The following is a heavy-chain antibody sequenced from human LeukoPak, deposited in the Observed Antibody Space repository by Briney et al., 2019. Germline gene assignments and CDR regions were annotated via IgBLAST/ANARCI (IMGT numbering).Heavy chain of an antibody. J-gene: IGHJ4*02. CDR3: TSPMDSWATE. V-gene: IGHV3-73*01. Sequence: GGSLRLSCAASGFTFSGSAMHWVRQASGKGLEWVGRIRSKANSYATAYAASVKGRFTISRDDSKNTAYLQMNSLKTEDTAVYYCTSPMDSWATEWGQGTLVTVSS. CDR2: IRSKANSYAT. D-gene: IGHD5-12*01. CDR1: GFTFSGSA.